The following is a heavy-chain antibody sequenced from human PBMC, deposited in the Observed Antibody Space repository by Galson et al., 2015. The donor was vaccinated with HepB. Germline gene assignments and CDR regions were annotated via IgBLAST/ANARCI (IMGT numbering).Heavy chain of an antibody. CDR2: ISSDERSK. D-gene: IGHD2-21*01. Sequence: SLRLSCAASGFTFSTYGMHWVRQAPGKGLEWVAIISSDERSKYYAYSVKGRFTMSRDNSQNTLYLQMSSLRAEDTAVYYCVKEGGATLYFDSWGPGTLVTVSS. V-gene: IGHV3-30*18. CDR3: VKEGGATLYFDS. CDR1: GFTFSTYG. J-gene: IGHJ4*02.